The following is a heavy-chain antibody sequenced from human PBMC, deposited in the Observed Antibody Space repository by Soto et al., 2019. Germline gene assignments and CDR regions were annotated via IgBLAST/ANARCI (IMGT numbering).Heavy chain of an antibody. V-gene: IGHV3-49*04. CDR2: IRTKAYGGAT. CDR1: GFTFGDYA. J-gene: IGHJ4*02. D-gene: IGHD3-10*01. Sequence: GGSLRLSCAASGFTFGDYAMSWVRQAPGKGLEWVAFIRTKAYGGATEYAASVKGRFIISRDDSNSIAYLQMNSLKTEDTAVYYCTRENQGHHYGSGSYVFWGQGTLVTVYS. CDR3: TRENQGHHYGSGSYVF.